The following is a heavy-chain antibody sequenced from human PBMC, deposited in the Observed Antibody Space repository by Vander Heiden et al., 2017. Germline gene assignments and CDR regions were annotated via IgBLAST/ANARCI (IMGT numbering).Heavy chain of an antibody. CDR1: GAPVSSGSYS. Sequence: QVQLQESGPGLLKHSETLSRTCIVSGAPVSSGSYSWSWTRQPPGKGLEWIGFLYYSGGTKHITSPESRLTISVDTSKSQFSLKLNAVTAADTAVYDCARLLVGAALFDYWGQGTLVTVSS. V-gene: IGHV4-61*01. CDR3: ARLLVGAALFDY. CDR2: LYYSGGT. J-gene: IGHJ4*02. D-gene: IGHD2-8*02.